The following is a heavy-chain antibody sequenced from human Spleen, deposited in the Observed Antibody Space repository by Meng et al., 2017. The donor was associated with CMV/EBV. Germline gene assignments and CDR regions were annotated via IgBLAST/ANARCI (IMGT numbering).Heavy chain of an antibody. V-gene: IGHV3-21*06. J-gene: IGHJ6*02. D-gene: IGHD2-8*01. Sequence: GESLKISCAASGFTFSDYRMNWVRQAPGKGLEWVSSISSSSRFIYYADSVKGRFTISRDDAKNSLYLQMNTLRAEDTAVYYCARDKRFCPNGVCYNGYYILDVWGQGTTVTVSS. CDR3: ARDKRFCPNGVCYNGYYILDV. CDR1: GFTFSDYR. CDR2: ISSSSRFI.